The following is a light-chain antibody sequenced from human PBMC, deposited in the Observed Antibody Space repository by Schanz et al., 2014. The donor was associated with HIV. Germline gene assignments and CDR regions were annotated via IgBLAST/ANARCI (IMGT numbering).Light chain of an antibody. CDR3: QHYVNLPIT. J-gene: IGKJ5*01. CDR2: DAS. V-gene: IGKV1-33*01. Sequence: DIQMTQSPSTLSASVGDRVILTCQASQDISNYLNWYQQKPGRAPKLLIYDASNLQTGVPSRFSGSGSGTDFTFTISSLQPEDIATYYCQHYVNLPITFGQGTRLEIK. CDR1: QDISNY.